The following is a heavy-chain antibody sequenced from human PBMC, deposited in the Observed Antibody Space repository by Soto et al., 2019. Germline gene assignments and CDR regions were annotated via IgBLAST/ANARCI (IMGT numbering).Heavy chain of an antibody. CDR2: ISYDGSNK. V-gene: IGHV3-30-3*01. Sequence: QVQLVESGGGVVQPGRSLRLSCEASGFTFSSYAMHWVRQAPGKGLEWVAVISYDGSNKYYADSVKGRFTISRDNSKNTLYLQMNGLRAEDTAVYYCARPLWRDDYNWGYFDLWGRGTLVTVSS. D-gene: IGHD4-4*01. J-gene: IGHJ2*01. CDR1: GFTFSSYA. CDR3: ARPLWRDDYNWGYFDL.